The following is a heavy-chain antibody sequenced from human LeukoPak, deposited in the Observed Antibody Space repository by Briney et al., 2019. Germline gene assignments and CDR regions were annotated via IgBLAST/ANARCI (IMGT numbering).Heavy chain of an antibody. J-gene: IGHJ3*02. Sequence: PGGSLRLSCAASGFTFSSYAMSWVRQAPGKGLEWGSSISGSGGSTYYADSVKGRFTISRDNSKNTLYLQMNSLRAEDTAVYYCAKDSWGSGRPFLHPFDIWGQGTMVTVSS. CDR2: ISGSGGST. CDR3: AKDSWGSGRPFLHPFDI. CDR1: GFTFSSYA. D-gene: IGHD3-10*01. V-gene: IGHV3-23*01.